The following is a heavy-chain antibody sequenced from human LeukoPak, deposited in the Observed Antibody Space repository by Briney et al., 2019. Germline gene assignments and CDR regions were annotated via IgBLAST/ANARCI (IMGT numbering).Heavy chain of an antibody. CDR2: IYPYDSDT. CDR3: ARGPDGAYYFDS. Sequence: LGESLNVSCKGSRDSFTNYWIGWVRQMPGKGLEWMGLIYPYDSDTRYSPSFQGQVTISVDKSISTAYLQWTSLKASDTALYFCARGPDGAYYFDSWGQGTLVSVSS. D-gene: IGHD1-14*01. V-gene: IGHV5-51*01. J-gene: IGHJ4*02. CDR1: RDSFTNYW.